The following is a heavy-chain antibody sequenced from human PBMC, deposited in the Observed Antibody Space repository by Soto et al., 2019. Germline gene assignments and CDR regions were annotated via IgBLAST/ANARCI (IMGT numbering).Heavy chain of an antibody. CDR3: AGVGYSSGWYYFDY. Sequence: SETLSLTCAVSGDSISSGYYWAWIRQPPGKGLEWIGSIYHSGTTYYNPSLTSRVTISVDTSKNQFSLKLSSVTAEDTAVYYCAGVGYSSGWYYFDYWGQGTLVTVSS. V-gene: IGHV4-38-2*01. CDR2: IYHSGTT. J-gene: IGHJ4*02. CDR1: GDSISSGYY. D-gene: IGHD6-19*01.